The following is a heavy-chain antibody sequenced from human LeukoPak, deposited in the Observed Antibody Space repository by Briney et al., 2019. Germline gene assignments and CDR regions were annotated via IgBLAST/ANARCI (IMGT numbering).Heavy chain of an antibody. CDR1: GGSISSGGYY. CDR2: INHSGST. V-gene: IGHV4-39*07. Sequence: SETLSLTCTVSGGSISSGGYYWSWIRQPPGKGLEWIGEINHSGSTNYNPSLKSRVTISVDTSKNQFSLKLSSVTAADTAVYYCARRDPRGTHYYGSGSFRPGGFDYWGQGTLVTVSS. D-gene: IGHD3-10*01. J-gene: IGHJ4*02. CDR3: ARRDPRGTHYYGSGSFRPGGFDY.